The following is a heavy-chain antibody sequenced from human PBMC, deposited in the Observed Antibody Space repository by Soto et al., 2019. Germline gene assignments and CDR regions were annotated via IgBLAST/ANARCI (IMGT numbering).Heavy chain of an antibody. Sequence: ASVKVSCKASCGTFSSYAISWVRQATGQGLEWMGWISAYNGNTNYAQKLQGRVTMTTDTSTSTAYMELRSLRSDDTAVYYCARDPTSTGGYYYYGMDVWGQGTTVTVS. CDR3: ARDPTSTGGYYYYGMDV. CDR2: ISAYNGNT. J-gene: IGHJ6*02. V-gene: IGHV1-18*01. CDR1: CGTFSSYA. D-gene: IGHD2-15*01.